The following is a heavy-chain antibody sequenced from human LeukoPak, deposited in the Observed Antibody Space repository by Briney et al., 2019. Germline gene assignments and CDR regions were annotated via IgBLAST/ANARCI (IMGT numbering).Heavy chain of an antibody. Sequence: PGGSLRLSCAASGFTFSSYGMHWVRQAPGKGLEWVAVISYDGSNKYYADSVKGRFTISRDNSKNTLYLQMNSLRAEDTAVYYCAKAPSGDGGWGQGTLVTVSS. CDR1: GFTFSSYG. CDR3: AKAPSGDGG. CDR2: ISYDGSNK. V-gene: IGHV3-30*18. J-gene: IGHJ4*02. D-gene: IGHD2-21*02.